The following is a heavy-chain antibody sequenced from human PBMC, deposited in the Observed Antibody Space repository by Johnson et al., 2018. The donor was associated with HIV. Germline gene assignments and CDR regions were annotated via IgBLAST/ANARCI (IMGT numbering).Heavy chain of an antibody. V-gene: IGHV3-30*03. CDR1: GFTFSSYG. CDR3: ARDGFGTYYDDAFDF. CDR2: ISYDGNNK. J-gene: IGHJ3*01. D-gene: IGHD1-26*01. Sequence: QVQLVESGGGVVQPGRSLRLSCAASGFTFSSYGMHWVRQAPGKGLEWVAVISYDGNNKYYADSVKGRFTISRDNSKNTLYLQMNSLRAEDTAVYYCARDGFGTYYDDAFDFWGQGTMVTVSS.